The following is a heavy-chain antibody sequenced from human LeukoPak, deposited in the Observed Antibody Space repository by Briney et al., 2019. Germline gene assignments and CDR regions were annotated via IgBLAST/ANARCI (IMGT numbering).Heavy chain of an antibody. CDR1: GGSFSGYY. D-gene: IGHD6-19*01. V-gene: IGHV4-34*01. J-gene: IGHJ6*03. CDR3: ARFFLDSSDYYYMDV. Sequence: PSETLSLTCAVYGGSFSGYYWNWIRQPPGKGLEWIGEISHSGRTNYNPSLKSRVTISVDTSKNQFSLKLSSVTAADTAVYYCARFFLDSSDYYYMDVWGKGTTVTVSS. CDR2: ISHSGRT.